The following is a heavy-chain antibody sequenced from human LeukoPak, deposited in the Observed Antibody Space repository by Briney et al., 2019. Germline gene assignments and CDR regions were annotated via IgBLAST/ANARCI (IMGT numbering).Heavy chain of an antibody. Sequence: GASVKVSCKASGYTFFSSDITWVRQAPGQGLELIGRISTSNGDTNYAAKLQGRVTMTTDTSTSTVYMELGSLTFDDTAVYFCARDPYHRLGPPLDLWGQGTLVTVSS. CDR3: ARDPYHRLGPPLDL. V-gene: IGHV1-18*01. CDR1: GYTFFSSD. D-gene: IGHD1-14*01. J-gene: IGHJ5*02. CDR2: ISTSNGDT.